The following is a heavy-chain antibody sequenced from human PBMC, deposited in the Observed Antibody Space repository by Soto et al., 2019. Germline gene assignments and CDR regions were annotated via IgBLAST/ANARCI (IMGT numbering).Heavy chain of an antibody. V-gene: IGHV1-3*01. CDR3: ARGRYFDWPTCNYGMDV. CDR1: GYSFRSYG. CDR2: INADNGDT. Sequence: ASVKVSCKASGYSFRSYGIPWVRTAPGQSREWVVCINADNGDTKYSQNFQDRVTIIRDTSASTVYMELSSLRTEDTAVYYCARGRYFDWPTCNYGMDVWGQGTTVTVSS. J-gene: IGHJ6*02. D-gene: IGHD3-9*01.